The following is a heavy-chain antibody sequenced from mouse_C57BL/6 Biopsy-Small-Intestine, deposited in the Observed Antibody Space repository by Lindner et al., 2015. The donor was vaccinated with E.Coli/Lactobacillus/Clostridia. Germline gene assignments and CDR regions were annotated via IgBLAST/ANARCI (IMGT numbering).Heavy chain of an antibody. V-gene: IGHV1-85*01. Sequence: VQLQESGAELVKPGASVKLSCKASGYTFTEYTIHWVKQRSGQGLEWIGWIYPRDGSTKYNEKFKGKATLTVDTSSSTAYMELHSLTSEDSAVYFCARYSNYWYFDVWGTGTTVTVSS. J-gene: IGHJ1*03. CDR1: GYTFTEYT. CDR3: ARYSNYWYFDV. D-gene: IGHD2-5*01. CDR2: IYPRDGST.